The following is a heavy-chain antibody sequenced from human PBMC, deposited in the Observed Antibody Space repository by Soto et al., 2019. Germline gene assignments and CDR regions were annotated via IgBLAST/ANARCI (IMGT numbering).Heavy chain of an antibody. Sequence: QVQLVESGGGVVQPGRSLRLSCAASGFTFSSYAMHWVRQAPGKGLEWVAVISYDGSNKYYADSVKGRFTISRDNSKNTLYLQMNSLRAEDTAVYYCARVGDYGDLPLYYYYGMDVW. CDR2: ISYDGSNK. CDR3: ARVGDYGDLPLYYYYGMDV. V-gene: IGHV3-30-3*01. J-gene: IGHJ6*01. D-gene: IGHD4-17*01. CDR1: GFTFSSYA.